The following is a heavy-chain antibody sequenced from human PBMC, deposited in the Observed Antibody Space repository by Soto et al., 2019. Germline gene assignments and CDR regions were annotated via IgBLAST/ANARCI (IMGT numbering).Heavy chain of an antibody. J-gene: IGHJ4*02. Sequence: GGSLGLSCAGSGFSLSDYYMSWMRQAPGKGLEWVSYISSSGSSIYYAYSVKGRFTISRDNAKNSMYLQMNGLRAEDTAMYYCATDRVTLPGTFGYWGQGTLVTVSS. V-gene: IGHV3-11*01. CDR1: GFSLSDYY. CDR3: ATDRVTLPGTFGY. CDR2: ISSSGSSI. D-gene: IGHD6-13*01.